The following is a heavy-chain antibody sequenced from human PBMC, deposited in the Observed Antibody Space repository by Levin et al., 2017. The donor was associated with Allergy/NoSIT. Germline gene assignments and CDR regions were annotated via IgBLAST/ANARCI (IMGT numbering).Heavy chain of an antibody. J-gene: IGHJ6*03. CDR2: INHSGST. D-gene: IGHD3-10*01. V-gene: IGHV4-34*01. CDR1: GGSFSGYY. CDR3: ARGLWELWFGESHMDV. Sequence: SSETLSLTCAVYGGSFSGYYWSWIRQPPGKGLEWIGEINHSGSTNYNPSLKSRVTISVDTSKNQFSLKLSSVTAADTAVYYCARGLWELWFGESHMDVWGKGTTVTVSS.